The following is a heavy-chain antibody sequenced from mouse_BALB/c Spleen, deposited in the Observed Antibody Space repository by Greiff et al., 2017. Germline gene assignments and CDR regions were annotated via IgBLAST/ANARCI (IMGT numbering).Heavy chain of an antibody. D-gene: IGHD3-1*01. CDR1: GYTFTSYW. V-gene: IGHV1-7*01. Sequence: QVQLKESGAELAKPGASVKMSCKASGYTFTSYWMHWVKQRPGQGLEWIGYINPSTGYTEYNQKFKDKATLTADKSSSTAYMQLSSLTSEDSAVYYCAYSSGWGFAYWGQGTLVTVSA. CDR3: AYSSGWGFAY. CDR2: INPSTGYT. J-gene: IGHJ3*01.